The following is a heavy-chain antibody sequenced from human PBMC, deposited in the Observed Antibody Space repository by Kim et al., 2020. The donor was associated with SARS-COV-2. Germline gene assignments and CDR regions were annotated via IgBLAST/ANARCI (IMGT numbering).Heavy chain of an antibody. D-gene: IGHD3-22*01. CDR3: ATDDSSGYYYDY. Sequence: SVKVSCKASGGTFSSYAISWVRQAPGQGLEWMGGIIPIFGTANYAQKFQGRVTITADESTSTAYMELSSLRSEDTAVYYCATDDSSGYYYDYWGQGTLVTVSS. CDR1: GGTFSSYA. V-gene: IGHV1-69*13. J-gene: IGHJ4*02. CDR2: IIPIFGTA.